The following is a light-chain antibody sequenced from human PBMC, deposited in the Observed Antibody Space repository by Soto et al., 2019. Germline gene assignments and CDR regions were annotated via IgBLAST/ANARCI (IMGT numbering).Light chain of an antibody. J-gene: IGKJ1*01. CDR3: QQYNNWPRT. CDR2: GAS. CDR1: QSVSSN. V-gene: IGKV3-15*01. Sequence: EIVMTQSPATRSVSPGERATLSCRASQSVSSNLAWYQQKPGQAPSLLIYGASTRATGIPARFSGSGSGTDFTLTISSLHCEGFAVYYCQQYNNWPRTFGQGTKVDIK.